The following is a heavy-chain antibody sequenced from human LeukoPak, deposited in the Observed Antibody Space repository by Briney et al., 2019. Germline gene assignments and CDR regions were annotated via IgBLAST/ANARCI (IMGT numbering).Heavy chain of an antibody. V-gene: IGHV3-23*01. Sequence: GGSLRLSCAASGFTFNTYAMYWVRQAPGKGLEWVSGIFGSGGSAHYADSVKGRFTISRDNSKNTVYLQMNSLRAEDTAVYYCARDPPAMVRGVLSPPYPAYWGQGTLVTVSS. CDR3: ARDPPAMVRGVLSPPYPAY. D-gene: IGHD3-10*01. CDR2: IFGSGGSA. CDR1: GFTFNTYA. J-gene: IGHJ4*02.